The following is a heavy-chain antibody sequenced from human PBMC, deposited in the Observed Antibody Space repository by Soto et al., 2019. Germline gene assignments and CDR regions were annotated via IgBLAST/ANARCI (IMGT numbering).Heavy chain of an antibody. CDR2: INHSGST. V-gene: IGHV4-34*01. Sequence: PSETLSLTCAVYGGSFSGYYWSWIRQPPGKGLEWIGEINHSGSTNYNPSLKSRVTISVDTSKNQFSLKLSSVTAADTAVYYCARGPWTHQMLSWNYYHGMDVWGQGTTVTVSS. CDR3: ARGPWTHQMLSWNYYHGMDV. CDR1: GGSFSGYY. D-gene: IGHD2-2*01. J-gene: IGHJ6*02.